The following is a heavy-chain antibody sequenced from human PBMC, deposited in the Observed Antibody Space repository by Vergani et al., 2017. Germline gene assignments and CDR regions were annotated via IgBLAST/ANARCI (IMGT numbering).Heavy chain of an antibody. CDR2: IYPGDSDT. J-gene: IGHJ4*02. CDR3: ARLGDIVVVPAASLDY. Sequence: EVQLVQSGAEVKKPGESLKISCKGSGYSFTSYWIGWVRQMPGKGLEWMGIIYPGDSDTRYSPSFQGQVTISADKSISTAYLQGSSLKASDTAMYYCARLGDIVVVPAASLDYWGQGTLVTVSS. CDR1: GYSFTSYW. V-gene: IGHV5-51*01. D-gene: IGHD2-2*01.